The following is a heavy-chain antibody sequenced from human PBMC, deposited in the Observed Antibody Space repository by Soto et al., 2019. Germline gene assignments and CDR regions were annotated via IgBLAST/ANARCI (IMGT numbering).Heavy chain of an antibody. Sequence: GGSLRLSCAASGFTFSSYAMSWFRQAPGKGLEWVSAIRGSGGSTYYADSVKGRFTISRDNSKNTLYLQMNSLRAEDTAVYYCAKREVVAARQAYFAYWGQGTLVTVSS. CDR3: AKREVVAARQAYFAY. V-gene: IGHV3-23*01. D-gene: IGHD2-15*01. J-gene: IGHJ4*02. CDR2: IRGSGGST. CDR1: GFTFSSYA.